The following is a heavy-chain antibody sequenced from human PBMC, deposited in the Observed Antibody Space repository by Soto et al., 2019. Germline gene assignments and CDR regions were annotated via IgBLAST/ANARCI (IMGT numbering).Heavy chain of an antibody. CDR3: AGPYEYGGNGYYYDYYDMDV. CDR1: GFTFSNYE. J-gene: IGHJ6*02. D-gene: IGHD2-15*01. CDR2: ISSSGSTI. V-gene: IGHV3-48*03. Sequence: EVQLVESVGGLVQPGWSLSVSCAASGFTFSNYEMNWVRQAPGKGLERVSYISSSGSTIYYADAVKGRFTISRDIDKNSRYLQMNSLRAEDTDVYYCAGPYEYGGNGYYYDYYDMDVWGQGSTVTVSS.